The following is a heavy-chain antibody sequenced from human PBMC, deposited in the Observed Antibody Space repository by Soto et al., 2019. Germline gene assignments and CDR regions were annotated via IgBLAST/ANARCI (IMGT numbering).Heavy chain of an antibody. CDR3: ARVGCGGYGRGYYFDF. D-gene: IGHD5-12*01. CDR1: GASIRDGDYY. Sequence: SETLSLTCSVSGASIRDGDYYWSRLRQPPGKGPEWIGIIYYTGGTHYNPILTGAVSMSVDTSANQFSLKVNFVTAADSAVYYCARVGCGGYGRGYYFDFWGPGILVTVSS. V-gene: IGHV4-30-4*08. J-gene: IGHJ4*02. CDR2: IYYTGGT.